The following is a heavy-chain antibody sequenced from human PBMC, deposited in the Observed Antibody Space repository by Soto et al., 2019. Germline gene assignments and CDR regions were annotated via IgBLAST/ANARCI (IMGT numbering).Heavy chain of an antibody. V-gene: IGHV4-61*01. CDR3: ARARPDSAGSSLGRRLDV. D-gene: IGHD3-10*01. CDR1: GDSVTFGHHY. J-gene: IGHJ6*02. Sequence: QVQLQESGPGLVKPSGTLSLICIVSGDSVTFGHHYWSWIRQPPGKGLEWIGHIFFTGAINYSPSLKSRVTMSVDSSKSQFSLNLTSVGAADSAIYYCARARPDSAGSSLGRRLDVWGQGTTVTVSS. CDR2: IFFTGAI.